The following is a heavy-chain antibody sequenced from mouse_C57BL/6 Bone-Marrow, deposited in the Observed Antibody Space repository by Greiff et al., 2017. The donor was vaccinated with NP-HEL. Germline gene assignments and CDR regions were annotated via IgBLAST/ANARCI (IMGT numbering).Heavy chain of an antibody. V-gene: IGHV1-63*01. D-gene: IGHD3-2*02. CDR2: IYPGGGYT. CDR3: ARGDTAQATGFAY. CDR1: GYTFTNYW. Sequence: QVQLQQSGAELVRPGTSVKMSCKASGYTFTNYWIGWAKQRPGHGLEWIGDIYPGGGYTNYNEKFKGKATLTADKSSSTAYMQFRSLTSEDSAIYYCARGDTAQATGFAYWGQGTLVTVSA. J-gene: IGHJ3*01.